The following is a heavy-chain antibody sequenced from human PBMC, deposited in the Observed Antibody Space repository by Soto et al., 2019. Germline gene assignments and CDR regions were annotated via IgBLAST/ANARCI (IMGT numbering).Heavy chain of an antibody. V-gene: IGHV4-39*07. J-gene: IGHJ5*02. Sequence: SETLSLTCTVSGGSITSSSSYWGWIRQPPGKGLEWLGNIYYSGNTYNNASLKIRVTIAVDTSQNQFSLKLTSVTAADTAVYYLARGGSRDSGTYHNRWFDRWGEGTRVT. CDR1: GGSITSSSSY. D-gene: IGHD3-10*01. CDR3: ARGGSRDSGTYHNRWFDR. CDR2: IYYSGNT.